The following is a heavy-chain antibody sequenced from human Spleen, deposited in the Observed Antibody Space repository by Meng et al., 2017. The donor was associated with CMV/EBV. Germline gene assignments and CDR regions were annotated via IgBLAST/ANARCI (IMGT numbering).Heavy chain of an antibody. CDR1: GGTFSSYA. CDR2: IIPIFGTA. J-gene: IGHJ4*02. D-gene: IGHD3-22*01. Sequence: QVQLGQAGAEVKKPGSSVKVSCKASGGTFSSYAISWVRQAPGQGLEWMGGIIPIFGTANYAQKFQGRVTITADESTSTAYMELSSLRSEDTAVYYCAREHYDSSAKRYYFDYWGQGTLVTVSS. V-gene: IGHV1-69*12. CDR3: AREHYDSSAKRYYFDY.